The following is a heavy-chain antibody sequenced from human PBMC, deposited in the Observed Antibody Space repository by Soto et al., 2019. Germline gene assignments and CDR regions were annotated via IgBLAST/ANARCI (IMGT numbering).Heavy chain of an antibody. CDR1: GYTFTRYA. J-gene: IGHJ4*02. CDR3: ARGFWRNWNDEFVY. Sequence: GASVKVSCKASGYTFTRYAMHWVRQAPGQRLEWMGWINAGNGNTKYSQKFQGRVTITRDTSASTAYMELSSLRSEDTAVYYCARGFWRNWNDEFVYWGQGTLVTVSS. V-gene: IGHV1-3*01. CDR2: INAGNGNT. D-gene: IGHD1-1*01.